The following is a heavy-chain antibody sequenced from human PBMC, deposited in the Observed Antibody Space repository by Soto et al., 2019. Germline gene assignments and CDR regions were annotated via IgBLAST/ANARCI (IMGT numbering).Heavy chain of an antibody. Sequence: GASVKVSCKASGYTFTNYDISWVRQATGQGLEWMGWMNPYSGNTGHAQKFQGRVTVTRNTSISTVYMELSGLRPDDTAVYYCARRKERSGPHYFDYWGQGSQVTVSS. CDR3: ARRKERSGPHYFDY. CDR1: GYTFTNYD. V-gene: IGHV1-8*01. J-gene: IGHJ4*02. CDR2: MNPYSGNT. D-gene: IGHD6-25*01.